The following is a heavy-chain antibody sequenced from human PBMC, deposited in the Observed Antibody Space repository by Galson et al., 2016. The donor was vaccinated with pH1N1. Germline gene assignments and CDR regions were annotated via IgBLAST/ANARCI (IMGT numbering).Heavy chain of an antibody. CDR2: IYKDGST. J-gene: IGHJ4*02. CDR3: TGTLLSFGEPNNAGF. V-gene: IGHV3-53*01. Sequence: SLRLSCAPSGFSVSNNHMSWVRQAPGKGLEWVSVIYKDGSTYYADSLKGRFTISRDDSKNMLYLQMNSLRVDDTAIYYCTGTLLSFGEPNNAGFWGQGTQVTISS. D-gene: IGHD3-10*01. CDR1: GFSVSNNH.